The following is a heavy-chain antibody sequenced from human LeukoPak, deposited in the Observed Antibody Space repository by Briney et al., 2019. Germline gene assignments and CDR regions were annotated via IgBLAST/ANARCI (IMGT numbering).Heavy chain of an antibody. CDR1: GGSISSYY. CDR3: AREGTYSSSWYIHYWYFDL. J-gene: IGHJ2*01. Sequence: SETLSLTCTVSGGSISSYYWSWIRQPPRKGLEWIGYIYYIWSTNYNPSLKSRVTLSVDPSKNQFSLNLSSVTAADTAVYYCAREGTYSSSWYIHYWYFDLWGRGTLVTVSS. D-gene: IGHD6-13*01. V-gene: IGHV4-59*01. CDR2: IYYIWST.